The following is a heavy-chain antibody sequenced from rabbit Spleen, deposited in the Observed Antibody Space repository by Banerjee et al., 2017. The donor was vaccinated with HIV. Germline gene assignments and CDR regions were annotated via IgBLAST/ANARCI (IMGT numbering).Heavy chain of an antibody. V-gene: IGHV1S45*01. Sequence: QEQLEESGGDLVKPEGSLTLTCTASGFSFSRSYDMCWVRQAPGKGLEWIACISAGSSGATYYTSWAKGRFIMSRTSSTTVTLQMPSLTAADTATYFCARDLVAVIGWNFNLWGQGTLVTVS. CDR2: ISAGSSGAT. D-gene: IGHD1-1*01. J-gene: IGHJ4*01. CDR1: GFSFSRSYD. CDR3: ARDLVAVIGWNFNL.